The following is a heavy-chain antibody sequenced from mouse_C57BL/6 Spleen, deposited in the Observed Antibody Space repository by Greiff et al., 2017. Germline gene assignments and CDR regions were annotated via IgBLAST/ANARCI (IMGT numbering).Heavy chain of an antibody. Sequence: EVKLMESGGGLVKPGGSLKLSCAASGFTFSSYTMSWVRQTPEKRLEWVATISGGGGNTYYPDSVKGRFTISRDNAKNTLYLQMSSLRSEDTALYYCARHHYAYYAMDYWGQGTSVTVSS. CDR1: GFTFSSYT. V-gene: IGHV5-9*01. J-gene: IGHJ4*01. CDR3: ARHHYAYYAMDY. D-gene: IGHD1-1*02. CDR2: ISGGGGNT.